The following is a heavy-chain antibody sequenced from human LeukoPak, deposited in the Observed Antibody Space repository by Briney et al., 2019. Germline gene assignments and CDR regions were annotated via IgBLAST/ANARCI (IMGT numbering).Heavy chain of an antibody. V-gene: IGHV3-23*01. J-gene: IGHJ4*02. CDR1: GFKFSTYA. D-gene: IGHD3-22*01. Sequence: GGSLRLSCAASGFKFSTYAMSWVRQAPGKGLEWVSCINGRGVSTYYADSVKGRLTISRDNSKNTLYLHMSSLRADDTAIYYCAREAYYDCSGSLDYWGQGTLVTVSS. CDR2: INGRGVST. CDR3: AREAYYDCSGSLDY.